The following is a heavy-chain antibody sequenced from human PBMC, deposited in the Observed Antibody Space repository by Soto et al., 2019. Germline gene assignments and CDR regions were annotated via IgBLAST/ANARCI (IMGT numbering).Heavy chain of an antibody. CDR3: ASLGGARYYYYGMDV. CDR2: IYYSGST. V-gene: IGHV4-31*03. CDR1: GGSISSGGYY. J-gene: IGHJ6*02. D-gene: IGHD3-16*01. Sequence: SETLSLTCTVSGGSISSGGYYWSWIRQHPGKGLEWIGYIYYSGSTYYNPSLKSRVTISVDTSKNQFSLKLSSVTAADTAVYYCASLGGARYYYYGMDVWGQGTTVTAP.